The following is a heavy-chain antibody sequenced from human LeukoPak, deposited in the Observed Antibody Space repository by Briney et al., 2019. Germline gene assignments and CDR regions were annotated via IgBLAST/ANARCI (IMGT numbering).Heavy chain of an antibody. CDR3: ASGEGYYGSGESAFDI. D-gene: IGHD3-10*01. J-gene: IGHJ3*02. Sequence: SETLSLTCAIYGGSFSGYYWSWIRQPPGKGLEWIGEINHSASTNYNPSLKSRVTISVDTSKNQFSLKLSSVTAADTAVYYCASGEGYYGSGESAFDIWGQGTMVTVSS. CDR2: INHSAST. V-gene: IGHV4-34*01. CDR1: GGSFSGYY.